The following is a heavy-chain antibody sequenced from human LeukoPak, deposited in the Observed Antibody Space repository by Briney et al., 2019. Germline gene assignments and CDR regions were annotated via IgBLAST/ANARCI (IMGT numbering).Heavy chain of an antibody. Sequence: ASVKVSCKASGGTFSSYAISWVRQAPGQGLEWMGRIIPILGIANYAQKFQGRVTITADKSTSTAYMELSSLRSEDTAVYYCARGRAPLFHYYGSGSYGVDYYYGMDVWGQGTTVTVSS. CDR1: GGTFSSYA. CDR3: ARGRAPLFHYYGSGSYGVDYYYGMDV. J-gene: IGHJ6*02. V-gene: IGHV1-69*04. CDR2: IIPILGIA. D-gene: IGHD3-10*01.